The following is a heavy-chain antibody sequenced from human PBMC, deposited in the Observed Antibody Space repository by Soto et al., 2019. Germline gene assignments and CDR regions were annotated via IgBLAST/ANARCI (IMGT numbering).Heavy chain of an antibody. CDR1: GFSFRNAW. CDR2: IKSKTDGGTT. V-gene: IGHV3-15*01. J-gene: IGHJ6*02. CDR3: RLDYFSYGMDV. D-gene: IGHD3-16*01. Sequence: PGGSLRLSCAASGFSFRNAWMSWVRQAPGKGLEWVGRIKSKTDGGTTDYAAPVKGRFTISRDNSKNTLYLQMNSLKTGDTAVYYCRLDYFSYGMDVWGQGTTVTVSS.